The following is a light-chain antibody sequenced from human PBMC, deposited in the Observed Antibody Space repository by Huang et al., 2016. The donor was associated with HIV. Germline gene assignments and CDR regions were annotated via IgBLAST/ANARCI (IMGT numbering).Light chain of an antibody. CDR1: QDITPF. CDR3: QQYDSLPWT. Sequence: DIQMTQSPSSLSASVGDRVNITCQASQDITPFLAWYQQRPGKAPKLLIYDASDLETGVPSRFSGSGSGTDFTFTISSLKPEDIATYYCQQYDSLPWTFGPGTKVDIK. J-gene: IGKJ3*01. V-gene: IGKV1-33*01. CDR2: DAS.